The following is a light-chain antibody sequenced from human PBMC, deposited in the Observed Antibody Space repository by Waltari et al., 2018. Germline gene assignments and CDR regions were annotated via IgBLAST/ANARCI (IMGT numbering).Light chain of an antibody. CDR1: QSLVHTDGNTY. V-gene: IGKV2-30*02. J-gene: IGKJ4*01. Sequence: DVVMTQSPLSLPVTLGQPASIPCRSSQSLVHTDGNTYLNWFQQRPGQSPRRLIYKVSTRDSGVPDRVSGIGSGTEFTLEISRVEAEDVGVYYCMQGTHWPLTFGGGTKVEIK. CDR3: MQGTHWPLT. CDR2: KVS.